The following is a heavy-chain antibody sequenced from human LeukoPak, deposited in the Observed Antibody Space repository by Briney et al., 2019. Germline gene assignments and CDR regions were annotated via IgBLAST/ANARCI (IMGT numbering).Heavy chain of an antibody. J-gene: IGHJ5*02. CDR2: VYSSGST. D-gene: IGHD5/OR15-5a*01. CDR3: ARDSGTGVPSAGIVLGWFDP. CDR1: GGSISSYY. Sequence: SETLSLTCTVSGGSISSYYWSWIRQPAGKGLEWIGRVYSSGSTNYNPSLKSRVTISVDTSKHQFSLKLSSVTAADTAFYYCARDSGTGVPSAGIVLGWFDPWARESSSPSPQ. V-gene: IGHV4-4*07.